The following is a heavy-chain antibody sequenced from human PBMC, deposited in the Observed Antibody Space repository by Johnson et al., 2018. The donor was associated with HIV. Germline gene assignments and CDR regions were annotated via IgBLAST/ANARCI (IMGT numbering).Heavy chain of an antibody. J-gene: IGHJ3*02. CDR1: GFTFSSYA. V-gene: IGHV3-30-3*01. Sequence: QVQLVESGGGVVQPGRSLRLSCAASGFTFSSYAMDWVRQAPDKGLEWVAVISYDGSNKYYADSVKGRFTISRDNSKNTLYLQMNSLRAEDTAVYYCAVGLNTDAFDIWGQGTMVTVSS. D-gene: IGHD3/OR15-3a*01. CDR2: ISYDGSNK. CDR3: AVGLNTDAFDI.